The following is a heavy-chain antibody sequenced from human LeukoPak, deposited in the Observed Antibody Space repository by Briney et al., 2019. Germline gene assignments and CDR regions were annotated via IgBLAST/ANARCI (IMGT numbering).Heavy chain of an antibody. CDR2: INPNSGGT. J-gene: IGHJ4*02. V-gene: IGHV1-2*02. Sequence: ASVKVSCKASGYTFTGYYMHWVRQAPGQGLEWMGWINPNSGGTNYAQKFQGRVTMTRDTSISTAYMELSRLRSDDTAVYYCVRLAPTNPSTSLPPFDFWGQGTLVTVSS. CDR3: VRLAPTNPSTSLPPFDF. CDR1: GYTFTGYY. D-gene: IGHD2-8*01.